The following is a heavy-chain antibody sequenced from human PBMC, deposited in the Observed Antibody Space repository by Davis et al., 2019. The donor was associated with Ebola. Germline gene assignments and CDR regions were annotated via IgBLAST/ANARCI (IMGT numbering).Heavy chain of an antibody. CDR3: AKGEETYYYDSSGYHTAYYFDY. V-gene: IGHV3-23*01. J-gene: IGHJ4*02. CDR1: GFTFSSYA. CDR2: ISGSGGST. Sequence: GESLKISCAASGFTFSSYAMSWVRQAPGKGLEWVSAISGSGGSTYYADFVKGRFTISRDNSKNTLYLQMNSLRAEDTAVYYCAKGEETYYYDSSGYHTAYYFDYWGQGTLVTVSS. D-gene: IGHD3-22*01.